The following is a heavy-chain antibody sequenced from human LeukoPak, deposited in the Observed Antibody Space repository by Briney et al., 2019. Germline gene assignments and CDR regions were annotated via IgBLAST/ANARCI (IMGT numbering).Heavy chain of an antibody. V-gene: IGHV3-30*09. CDR2: ISYDGSNE. Sequence: GGSLRLSCTASGFTFSSYAMHWVRQTPGKGLEWVAVISYDGSNEYYADSVKGRFAISRDNSKNTLCLQMNSLRAEDTAVYYCARDLGQQLVRLDYWGQGTLVTVSS. CDR3: ARDLGQQLVRLDY. D-gene: IGHD6-13*01. CDR1: GFTFSSYA. J-gene: IGHJ4*02.